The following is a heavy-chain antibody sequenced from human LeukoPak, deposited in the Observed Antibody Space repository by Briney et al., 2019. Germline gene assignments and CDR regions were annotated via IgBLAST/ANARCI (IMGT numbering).Heavy chain of an antibody. J-gene: IGHJ4*02. CDR3: ARYGSGSYYHY. Sequence: PGGXLRLSCAASGFTFSAYAMHCVRQAPGKGLXXVSAISTDGSVTYYAXTGKGRFTISRDKSKHTLYLQMGSLRAEDMAVYYCARYGSGSYYHYWGQGTLVTVSS. D-gene: IGHD3-10*01. V-gene: IGHV3-64*01. CDR2: ISTDGSVT. CDR1: GFTFSAYA.